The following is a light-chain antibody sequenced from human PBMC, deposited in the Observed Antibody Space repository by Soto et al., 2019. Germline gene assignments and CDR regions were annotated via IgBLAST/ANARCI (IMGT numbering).Light chain of an antibody. CDR3: QQRSNWLFT. CDR1: QSVSSNY. J-gene: IGKJ4*01. V-gene: IGKV3D-20*02. Sequence: ESVLTQSPGTLSLSPGESAARCCRGSQSVSSNYLAWYQHRRGQAPRLLIYGASSRATGIPDRFSGSGSGTDFTLTISSLEPEDFAVYYCQQRSNWLFTFGGGTKVDIK. CDR2: GAS.